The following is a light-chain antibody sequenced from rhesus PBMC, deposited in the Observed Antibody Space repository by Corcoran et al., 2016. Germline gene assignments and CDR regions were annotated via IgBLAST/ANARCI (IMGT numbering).Light chain of an antibody. CDR1: QSISSW. Sequence: DIQMTQSPSSLSASVGDTVTITCRASQSISSWLAWYQQKPGKAPNLLNYKASSLQSGVPSRFSGSGSGTDFTLTISSLQPEEFATYYCLQYSSSPYSFGQGTKVEIK. V-gene: IGKV1-22*01. CDR2: KAS. J-gene: IGKJ2*01. CDR3: LQYSSSPYS.